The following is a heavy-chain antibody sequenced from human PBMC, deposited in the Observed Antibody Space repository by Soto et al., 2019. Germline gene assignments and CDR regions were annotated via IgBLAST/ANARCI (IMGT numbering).Heavy chain of an antibody. D-gene: IGHD4-4*01. J-gene: IGHJ6*02. CDR1: GGSIRSGDYY. CDR3: ASSYRNYGMDV. V-gene: IGHV4-30-4*01. Sequence: SETLSLTCTVSGGSIRSGDYYWSWIRQPPGKGLEWIGYIYYSGSTYYNPSLKSRVTISVDTSKNQFSLKLSSVTAADTAVYYCASSYRNYGMDVWGQGTTVTVSS. CDR2: IYYSGST.